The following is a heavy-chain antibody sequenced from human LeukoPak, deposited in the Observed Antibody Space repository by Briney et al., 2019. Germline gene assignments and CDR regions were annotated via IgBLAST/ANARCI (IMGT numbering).Heavy chain of an antibody. Sequence: GGSLRLSCAASGFTFSSYSMNWVRQAPGEGLVWVSRMNSDGSTTSYAGSVKGRFTISRDNAKNTLYLQMNSLRAEDTAIYYCARDLTGPNDYWGQGTLVTVSS. CDR1: GFTFSSYS. V-gene: IGHV3-74*01. CDR2: MNSDGSTT. J-gene: IGHJ4*02. CDR3: ARDLTGPNDY. D-gene: IGHD7-27*01.